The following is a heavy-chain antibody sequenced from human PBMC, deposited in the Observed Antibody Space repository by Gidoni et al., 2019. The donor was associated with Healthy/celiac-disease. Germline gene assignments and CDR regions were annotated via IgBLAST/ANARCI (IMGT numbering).Heavy chain of an antibody. CDR2: IYYSGST. D-gene: IGHD2-8*01. J-gene: IGHJ4*02. V-gene: IGHV4-39*01. CDR3: ARHTVYALHFDY. Sequence: QLQLQESGPGLVKPSETLSLTCTVSGGSISSSSYYWGWIRQPPGKGLEWIGSIYYSGSTYYNPSLKSRVTISVDTSKNQFSLKLSSVTAADTAVYYCARHTVYALHFDYWGQGTLVTVSS. CDR1: GGSISSSSYY.